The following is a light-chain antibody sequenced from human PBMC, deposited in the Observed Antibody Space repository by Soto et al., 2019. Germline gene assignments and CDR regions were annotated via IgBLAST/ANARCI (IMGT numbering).Light chain of an antibody. CDR3: QKYNSGPET. V-gene: IGKV1-27*01. CDR1: PGISNS. CDR2: DAS. Sequence: DIQMTQSPSSLSAFVGDRVTISCRASPGISNSVAWYQQKPGKVPKVLIYDASTLQSGVPSRFSGSGSGTDFTLTISSLQPEDVGIYYCQKYNSGPETFGPGTKVDIK. J-gene: IGKJ3*01.